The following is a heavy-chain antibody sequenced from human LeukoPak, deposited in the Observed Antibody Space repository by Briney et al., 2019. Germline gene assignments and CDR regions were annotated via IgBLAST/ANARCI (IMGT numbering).Heavy chain of an antibody. CDR2: INHSGST. CDR3: ARASRQTRLYYGMDV. CDR1: GGSFSGYY. D-gene: IGHD4-11*01. V-gene: IGHV4-34*01. Sequence: TTSETLSLTCAVYGGSFSGYYWNWIRQPPGKGLEWIGEINHSGSTNYNPSLKSRVTISVDMSKNQFSLKLSSVTAADTAVYYCARASRQTRLYYGMDVWGQGTTVTVSS. J-gene: IGHJ6*02.